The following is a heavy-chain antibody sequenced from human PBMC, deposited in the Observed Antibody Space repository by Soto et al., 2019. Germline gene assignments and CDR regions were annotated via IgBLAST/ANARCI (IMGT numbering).Heavy chain of an antibody. J-gene: IGHJ5*02. D-gene: IGHD5-12*01. CDR1: GFTFSSYA. V-gene: IGHV3-30-3*01. CDR2: ISYDGSNK. Sequence: VQLLESGGGLVHPGGSLRLSCAASGFTFSSYAMHWVRQAPGKGLEWVAVISYDGSNKYYADSVKGRFTISRDNSKNTLYLQMNSLRAEDTAVYYCARDPLYSGYDYWFDPWGQGTLVTVSS. CDR3: ARDPLYSGYDYWFDP.